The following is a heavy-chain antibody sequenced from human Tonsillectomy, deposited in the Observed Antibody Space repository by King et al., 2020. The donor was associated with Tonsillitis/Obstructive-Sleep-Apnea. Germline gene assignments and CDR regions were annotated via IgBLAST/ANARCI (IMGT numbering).Heavy chain of an antibody. CDR2: IWYDGSNT. J-gene: IGHJ6*03. D-gene: IGHD6-13*01. V-gene: IGHV3-33*01. CDR1: GFTFSSYG. Sequence: VQLVESGGGVVQPGGSLRLSCAASGFTFSSYGMHWVRQAPGKGLEWVAVIWYDGSNTYCSDSVKGRFTISRDNSKNTLYLQMNSLRAEDTAVYYCARGCLAAAGAKVLGYYYMDVWGKGTTVTVSS. CDR3: ARGCLAAAGAKVLGYYYMDV.